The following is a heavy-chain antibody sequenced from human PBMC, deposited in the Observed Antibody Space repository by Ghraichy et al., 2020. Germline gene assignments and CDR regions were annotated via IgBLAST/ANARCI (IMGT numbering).Heavy chain of an antibody. CDR3: ARDSANLEWSMYGMDV. Sequence: GGSLRLSCAASGFTFSSYSMNWVRQAPGQGLEWVSSISSSSSYIYYADSVKGRFTISRDNAKNSLYLQMNSLRAEDTAVYYCARDSANLEWSMYGMDVWGKGTTVAVSS. CDR1: GFTFSSYS. CDR2: ISSSSSYI. J-gene: IGHJ6*04. V-gene: IGHV3-21*01. D-gene: IGHD3-3*01.